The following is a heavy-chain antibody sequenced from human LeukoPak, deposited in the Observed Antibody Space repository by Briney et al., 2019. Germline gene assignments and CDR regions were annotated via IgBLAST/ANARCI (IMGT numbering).Heavy chain of an antibody. CDR3: ARGKVVRGNFFDY. Sequence: PGRSLRLSCAASGFTFSSYAMHWVRQAPGKGLEWVAVISYDGSNKYYADSVKGRFTISRDNSKNTLYLQMNSLRAEDTAVYYCARGKVVRGNFFDYWGQGTLVTVSS. CDR2: ISYDGSNK. CDR1: GFTFSSYA. D-gene: IGHD3-10*01. J-gene: IGHJ4*02. V-gene: IGHV3-30*04.